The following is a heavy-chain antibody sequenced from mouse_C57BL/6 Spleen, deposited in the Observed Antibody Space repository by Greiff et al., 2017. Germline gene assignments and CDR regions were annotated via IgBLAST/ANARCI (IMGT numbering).Heavy chain of an antibody. CDR2: IDPSDSET. CDR3: AREYYGSSYVHPYYFDY. V-gene: IGHV1-52*01. Sequence: QVQLQQPGAELVRPGSSVKLSCKASGYTFTSYWMHWVKQRPIQGLEWIGNIDPSDSETHYNQKFKEKATLTVDKSSSTAYMQLSSLTSEDSAVYYCAREYYGSSYVHPYYFDYWGQGTTLTVSS. J-gene: IGHJ2*01. CDR1: GYTFTSYW. D-gene: IGHD1-1*01.